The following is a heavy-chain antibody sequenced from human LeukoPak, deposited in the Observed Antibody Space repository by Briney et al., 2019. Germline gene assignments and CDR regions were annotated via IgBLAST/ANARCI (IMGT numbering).Heavy chain of an antibody. D-gene: IGHD2-2*01. V-gene: IGHV1-69*13. J-gene: IGHJ5*02. Sequence: SVKVSCKASRGTFSSYAISWVRQAPGQGLEWVGGIIPMFGTANYAQKFQGRVTITADESTSTAYMELSSLRSEDTAVYYCARDARHKYCSSASCYRGWFDPWGQGTLVTVSS. CDR3: ARDARHKYCSSASCYRGWFDP. CDR2: IIPMFGTA. CDR1: RGTFSSYA.